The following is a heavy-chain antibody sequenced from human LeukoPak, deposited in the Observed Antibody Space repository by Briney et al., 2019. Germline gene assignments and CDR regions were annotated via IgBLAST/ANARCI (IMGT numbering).Heavy chain of an antibody. Sequence: GASVKVSCKASGYTFTSYDISWVRQAPGQGLEWMGWISAYNGNTNYAQKLQGRVTMTTDTSTSTAYMELRSLRSDDTAVYYCARDRGIVVVPAAPESYYYYGMDVWGQGTTVTVSS. V-gene: IGHV1-18*01. D-gene: IGHD2-2*01. J-gene: IGHJ6*02. CDR1: GYTFTSYD. CDR3: ARDRGIVVVPAAPESYYYYGMDV. CDR2: ISAYNGNT.